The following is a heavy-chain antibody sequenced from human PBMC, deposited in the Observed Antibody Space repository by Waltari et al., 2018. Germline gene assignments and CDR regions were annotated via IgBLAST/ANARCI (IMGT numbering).Heavy chain of an antibody. CDR1: GYTFTDYY. CDR3: ATVLWAAGIWVLTLDY. Sequence: EVQLVQSGAEVKKPGATVKISCKASGYTFTDYYMHWVQQAPGKGLEWMGRVDPEDGETIYAEKCQGRVTITADTSTDTAYMELSSLSSEDTAVYYCATVLWAAGIWVLTLDYLGQGTLVTVSS. CDR2: VDPEDGET. D-gene: IGHD6-13*01. V-gene: IGHV1-69-2*01. J-gene: IGHJ4*02.